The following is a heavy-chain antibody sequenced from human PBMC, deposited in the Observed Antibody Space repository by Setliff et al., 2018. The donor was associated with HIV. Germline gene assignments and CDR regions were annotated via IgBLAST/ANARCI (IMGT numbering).Heavy chain of an antibody. Sequence: GGSLRLSCAVSGFTFSTYGMHWARQAPGKGLEWVTFIEHDGSKKFYADSVKGRFTISRDNSKNTLYLQMNSLRAEDTAIYYCAKSPGRSGYYDWGQGTLVTSPQ. V-gene: IGHV3-30*02. D-gene: IGHD3-22*01. CDR2: IEHDGSKK. CDR1: GFTFSTYG. CDR3: AKSPGRSGYYD. J-gene: IGHJ4*02.